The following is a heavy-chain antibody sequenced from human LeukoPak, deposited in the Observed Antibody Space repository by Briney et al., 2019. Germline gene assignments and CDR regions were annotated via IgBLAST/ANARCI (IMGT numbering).Heavy chain of an antibody. CDR1: GFTFSSYS. CDR3: ARTSTTVGTSINY. V-gene: IGHV3-21*01. Sequence: PGGSLRLSCAASGFTFSSYSMNWVRQAPGKGLEWVSSISSSSSYIYYADSVKGRFTISRDNAKNSLYLQMNSLRAEDTALYFCARTSTTVGTSINYWGQGTLVTVSS. D-gene: IGHD1-26*01. CDR2: ISSSSSYI. J-gene: IGHJ4*02.